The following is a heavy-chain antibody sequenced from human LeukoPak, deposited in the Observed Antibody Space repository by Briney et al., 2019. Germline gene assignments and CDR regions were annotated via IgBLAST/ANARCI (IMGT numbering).Heavy chain of an antibody. D-gene: IGHD6-6*01. CDR2: IKSKTDGGTT. J-gene: IGHJ5*02. CDR3: TTGFRGSSYP. V-gene: IGHV3-15*01. Sequence: GGSLRLSCAASGFTFSTYGIHWVRQAPGKGLEWVGRIKSKTDGGTTDYAAPVKGRFTISRDDSKNTLYLQMNSLKTEDTAVYYCTTGFRGSSYPWGQGTLVTVSS. CDR1: GFTFSTYG.